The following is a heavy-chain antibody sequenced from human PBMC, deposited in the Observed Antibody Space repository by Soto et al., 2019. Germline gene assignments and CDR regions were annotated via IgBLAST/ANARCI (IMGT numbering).Heavy chain of an antibody. CDR2: IIPVFGTT. V-gene: IGHV1-69*01. CDR1: GGLFSSFA. D-gene: IGHD3-16*01. CDR3: ARGGGPYVWFNEF. J-gene: IGHJ4*02. Sequence: QAQLVQSGAEVKKPGSSVKVSRKDSGGLFSSFAISWVRQAPGQGLEWMGGIIPVFGTTNYAQKFQGRVTITADESTNTAYMELSSLTSDDTAMYYCARGGGPYVWFNEFWGQGTQVTVSS.